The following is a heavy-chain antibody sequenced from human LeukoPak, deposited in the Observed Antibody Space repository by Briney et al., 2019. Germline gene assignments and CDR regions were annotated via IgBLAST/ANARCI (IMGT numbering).Heavy chain of an antibody. CDR3: ARDSLNVQRKYYFDY. Sequence: GGSLRLSCAASGFTFSSYPTNWVRQAPGKGLEWDSYIDSGSRITYYADSVKGRFTISRDNAKGSLYLHMSSLRAEDTAVYYCARDSLNVQRKYYFDYWGQGTLVTVSS. V-gene: IGHV3-48*01. CDR1: GFTFSSYP. J-gene: IGHJ4*02. D-gene: IGHD1-1*01. CDR2: IDSGSRIT.